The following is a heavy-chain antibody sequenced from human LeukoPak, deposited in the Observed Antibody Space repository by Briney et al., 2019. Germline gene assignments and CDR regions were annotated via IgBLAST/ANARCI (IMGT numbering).Heavy chain of an antibody. CDR1: GFTFSSYW. CDR2: IKQDGSEK. D-gene: IGHD6-19*01. Sequence: GGSLRLSCAASGFTFSSYWMSWVRQAPGKGLEWVANIKQDGSEKYYVDSVKGRFTISRDNAKNSLHLQMNSLRAEDTAVYYCARGWGYSSGRYEPYYFDYWGQGILVTVSS. CDR3: ARGWGYSSGRYEPYYFDY. J-gene: IGHJ4*02. V-gene: IGHV3-7*01.